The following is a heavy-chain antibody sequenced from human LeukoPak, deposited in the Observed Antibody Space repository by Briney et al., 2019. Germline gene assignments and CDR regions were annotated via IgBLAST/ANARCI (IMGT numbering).Heavy chain of an antibody. D-gene: IGHD6-19*01. CDR1: GGSISSYY. Sequence: SETLSLTCTVSGGSISSYYWSWIRHPAGEGLEWIGRIYTSGSTNYNPSLKSRVTMSVDTSKNQFSLKLSSVTAADTAVYYCARDQTGYSSGWSSGYFDYWGQGTLVTVSS. V-gene: IGHV4-4*07. CDR3: ARDQTGYSSGWSSGYFDY. CDR2: IYTSGST. J-gene: IGHJ4*02.